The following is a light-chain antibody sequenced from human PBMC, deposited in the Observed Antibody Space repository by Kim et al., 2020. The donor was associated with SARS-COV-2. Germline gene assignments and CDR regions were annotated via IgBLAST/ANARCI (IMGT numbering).Light chain of an antibody. V-gene: IGKV1-39*01. CDR1: QSISNY. CDR3: QQRYGTPHT. Sequence: DIQMTQSPSSLSASVGDRVTITCRASQSISNYLNWYQQKPGKPPKLLMYAASSLHSGVPSRFRGRGSGTDFTLTISSLQPEDFATYYCQQRYGTPHTFGQGTKLEI. J-gene: IGKJ2*01. CDR2: AAS.